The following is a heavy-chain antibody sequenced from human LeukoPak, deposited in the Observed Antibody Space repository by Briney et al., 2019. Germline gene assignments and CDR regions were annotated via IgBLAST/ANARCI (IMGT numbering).Heavy chain of an antibody. CDR1: GFNFSGNW. D-gene: IGHD2/OR15-2a*01. J-gene: IGHJ4*02. CDR3: ARDTSGYVDY. V-gene: IGHV3-74*01. Sequence: PGGSLRLSCAASGFNFSGNWMHWVRQDPGKGLVWVSHINTDGSHTCYADSVKGRFTISRDNAKNTLYLQMNSLRAEDTSVYYCARDTSGYVDYWGQGILVTVSS. CDR2: INTDGSHT.